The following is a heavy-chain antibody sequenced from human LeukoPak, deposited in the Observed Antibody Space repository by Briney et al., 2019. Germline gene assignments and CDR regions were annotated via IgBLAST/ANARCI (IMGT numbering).Heavy chain of an antibody. CDR3: ARGTMVRGVSDYYMDV. CDR2: MNTNSGNT. J-gene: IGHJ6*03. V-gene: IGHV1-8*01. CDR1: GDTFTSYD. Sequence: ASVKVSCKASGDTFTSYDINWVRPATGQGLEWMGWMNTNSGNTGYAQKFQGRVTMNKNTPISTAYMELSSLRSEDTAVYYCARGTMVRGVSDYYMDVWGKGTTVTVSS. D-gene: IGHD3-10*01.